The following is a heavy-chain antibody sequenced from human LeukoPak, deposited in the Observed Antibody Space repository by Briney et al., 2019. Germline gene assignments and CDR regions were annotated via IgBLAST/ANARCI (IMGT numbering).Heavy chain of an antibody. D-gene: IGHD6-13*01. CDR2: INYSRST. CDR3: ARVGAAAGTNWFDP. CDR1: GYSISSGYY. Sequence: SETLSLTCTVSGYSISSGYYWSWIRQPPGKGLEWIGEINYSRSTNYNPSLKSRVTISVDTSKNQFSLKLSSVTAADTAVYYCARVGAAAGTNWFDPWGQGTLVTVSS. J-gene: IGHJ5*02. V-gene: IGHV4-38-2*02.